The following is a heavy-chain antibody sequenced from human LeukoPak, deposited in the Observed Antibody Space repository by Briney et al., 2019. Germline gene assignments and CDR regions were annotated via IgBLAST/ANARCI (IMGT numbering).Heavy chain of an antibody. V-gene: IGHV4-34*01. CDR3: ARGLDDYWFDP. CDR1: GGSFSGYY. Sequence: SSETLSLTCAVYGGSFSGYYWTWIRQPPGKGLEWIGEINHSGSTNYNPSLKSRVTISVDTSKNQFSLKLSSVTAADTAVYYCARGLDDYWFDPWGQGTLVTVSS. J-gene: IGHJ5*02. CDR2: INHSGST. D-gene: IGHD2-21*02.